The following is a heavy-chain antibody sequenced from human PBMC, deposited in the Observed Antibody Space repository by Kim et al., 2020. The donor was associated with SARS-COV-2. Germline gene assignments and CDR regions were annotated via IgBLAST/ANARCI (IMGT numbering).Heavy chain of an antibody. Sequence: SETLSLTCAVYGGSFSGYYWSWIRQPPGKGLEWIGEISHSGSTNYNPPLKSRVTISVDTSKNQFSLKLSSVTAADTAVYYCARGPGYSSSWYGARNWFDP. J-gene: IGHJ5*02. V-gene: IGHV4-34*01. CDR1: GGSFSGYY. CDR2: ISHSGST. CDR3: ARGPGYSSSWYGARNWFDP. D-gene: IGHD6-13*01.